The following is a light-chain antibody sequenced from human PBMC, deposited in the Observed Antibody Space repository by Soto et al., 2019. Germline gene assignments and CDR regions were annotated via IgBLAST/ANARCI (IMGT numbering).Light chain of an antibody. CDR2: QVS. CDR3: SSYTSSSTRV. Sequence: QSALTQPASVSGSPGQSITISCTGTTSDVGGYNYVSWYQHHPGKAPKLMIYQVSDRPSGVSNRFSGSKSGNTASLTISGLLAEDEADYYCSSYTSSSTRVFGTGTQLTVL. CDR1: TSDVGGYNY. V-gene: IGLV2-14*01. J-gene: IGLJ1*01.